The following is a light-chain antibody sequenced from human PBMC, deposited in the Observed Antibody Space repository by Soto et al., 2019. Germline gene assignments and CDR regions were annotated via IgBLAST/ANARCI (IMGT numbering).Light chain of an antibody. Sequence: EMVLTQSPGTLSLSPGARATLSCRASQSVSSTYLASYHHKPVQAPWLSIYGASSRATGIPDRFSGSGARTDITLTISRLEAEDFAVYCCHEYGSSPTMYTFGQGTELEIK. CDR1: QSVSSTY. J-gene: IGKJ2*01. V-gene: IGKV3-20*01. CDR3: HEYGSSPTMYT. CDR2: GAS.